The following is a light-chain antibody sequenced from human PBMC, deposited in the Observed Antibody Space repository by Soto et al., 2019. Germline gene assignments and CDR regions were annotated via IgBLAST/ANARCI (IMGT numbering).Light chain of an antibody. V-gene: IGKV1-5*01. CDR1: QSISSW. Sequence: DIQMTQSPSTLSASVGDRVTITGRASQSISSWLAWYQQKPGKAPKVLIYDASSLESGVPSRFSGSGSGTEFSLTIRSLQPDDFATDYCQQYNHYWTFGQGTKVDIK. CDR3: QQYNHYWT. CDR2: DAS. J-gene: IGKJ1*01.